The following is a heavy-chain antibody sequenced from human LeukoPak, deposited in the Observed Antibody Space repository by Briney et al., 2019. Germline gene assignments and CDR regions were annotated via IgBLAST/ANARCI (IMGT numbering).Heavy chain of an antibody. J-gene: IGHJ4*02. CDR3: AREVVAAGGTVDY. V-gene: IGHV4-59*01. D-gene: IGHD6-13*01. CDR2: IYNSGST. Sequence: SETLSLTCTVSGGSISSYYWSWIGQPPGKELQWIGYIYNSGSTDYKPSLKSRVTISVDTSKNQFSLKLSSVTAADTAVYYCAREVVAAGGTVDYWGQGALVIVSS. CDR1: GGSISSYY.